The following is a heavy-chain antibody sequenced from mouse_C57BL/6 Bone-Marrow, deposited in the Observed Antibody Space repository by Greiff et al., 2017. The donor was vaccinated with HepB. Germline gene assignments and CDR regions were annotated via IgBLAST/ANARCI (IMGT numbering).Heavy chain of an antibody. CDR1: GFTFSDYY. D-gene: IGHD1-1*01. CDR3: ARDFPYYYGSSWFAY. V-gene: IGHV5-12*01. Sequence: EVKLMESGGGLVQPGGSLKLSCAASGFTFSDYYMYWVRQTPEKRLEWVAYISNGGGSTYYPDTVKGRFTISRDNAKNTLYLQMSRLKSEDTAMYYCARDFPYYYGSSWFAYWGQGTLVTVSA. J-gene: IGHJ3*01. CDR2: ISNGGGST.